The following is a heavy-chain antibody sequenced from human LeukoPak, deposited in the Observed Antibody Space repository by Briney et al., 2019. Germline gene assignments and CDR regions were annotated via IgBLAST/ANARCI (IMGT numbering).Heavy chain of an antibody. J-gene: IGHJ4*02. CDR2: IIPIFGAA. Sequence: EAAVKVSCKASGYTFTNYGIFWVRQAPGQGLEWMGGIIPIFGAANYAQKFQGRVTITTDESTSTAYMELSSLRSEDTAVYYCAAGVGRLFDYWGQGTLVTVSS. V-gene: IGHV1-69*05. D-gene: IGHD1-1*01. CDR1: GYTFTNYG. CDR3: AAGVGRLFDY.